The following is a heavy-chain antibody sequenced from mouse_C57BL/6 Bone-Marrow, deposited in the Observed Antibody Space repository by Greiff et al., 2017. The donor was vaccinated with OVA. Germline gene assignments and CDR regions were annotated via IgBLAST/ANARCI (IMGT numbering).Heavy chain of an antibody. CDR2: ISSGGSYT. J-gene: IGHJ1*03. CDR1: GFTFSSYG. CDR3: ARQKGSYWYFDV. V-gene: IGHV5-6*01. D-gene: IGHD3-3*01. Sequence: EVMLVESGGDLVKPGGSLKLSCAASGFTFSSYGMSWVRQTPDKRLEWVATISSGGSYTYYPDSVKGRFTISRANAKNTLYLQMSSLKSEDTAMYYCARQKGSYWYFDVWGTGTTVTVSS.